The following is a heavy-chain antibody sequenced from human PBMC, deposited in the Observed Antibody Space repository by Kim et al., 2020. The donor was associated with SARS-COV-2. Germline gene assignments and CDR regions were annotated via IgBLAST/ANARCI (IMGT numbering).Heavy chain of an antibody. D-gene: IGHD3-10*01. V-gene: IGHV3-53*01. Sequence: GGSLRLSCAASGFTVSSNYMSWVRQAPGKGLEWVSVIYSGGSTYYADSVKGRFTISRDNSKNTLYLQMNSLRAEDTAVYYCARAVLLWFGEDNYYFDYWGQGTLVTVSS. CDR2: IYSGGST. CDR1: GFTVSSNY. J-gene: IGHJ4*02. CDR3: ARAVLLWFGEDNYYFDY.